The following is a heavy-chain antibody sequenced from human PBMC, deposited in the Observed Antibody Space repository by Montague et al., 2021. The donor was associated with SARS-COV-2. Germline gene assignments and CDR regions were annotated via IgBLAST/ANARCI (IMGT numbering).Heavy chain of an antibody. Sequence: SLRLSCAASGFTFRSYAIHWVRQAPGKGLEWVAVISYDGSNRYYADSVKGRFTISRDNSKNTLYLQMNSLRAEDTAVYYCARHSSQEKPDSYYDVWSMGLISRRNYHYGMDVGGQGTTGTVSS. CDR2: ISYDGSNR. J-gene: IGHJ6*02. CDR3: ARHSSQEKPDSYYDVWSMGLISRRNYHYGMDV. D-gene: IGHD3-3*01. CDR1: GFTFRSYA. V-gene: IGHV3-30*04.